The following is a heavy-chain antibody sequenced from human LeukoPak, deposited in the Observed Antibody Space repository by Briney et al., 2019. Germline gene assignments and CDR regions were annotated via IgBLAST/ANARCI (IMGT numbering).Heavy chain of an antibody. CDR2: IDISSSST. J-gene: IGHJ5*02. V-gene: IGHV3-48*04. Sequence: GGSLRLSCVASGFTFSDYTMTWVRQAPGKGLEWISYIDISSSSTYYADSVKGRFTISRDNAKNSLYLQMSSLRAEDTALYYCARGPPLFDPWGQGTLVTVSS. CDR3: ARGPPLFDP. CDR1: GFTFSDYT.